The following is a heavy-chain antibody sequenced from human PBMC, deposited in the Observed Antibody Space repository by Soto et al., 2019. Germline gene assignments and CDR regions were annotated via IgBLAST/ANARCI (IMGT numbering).Heavy chain of an antibody. CDR3: ARVSEEDRGGVIPPLNYYYYYMDV. J-gene: IGHJ6*03. Sequence: ASVKVSCTASGYTFTSYGISWVRQAPGQGLEWMGWISAYNGNTNYAQKLQGRVTMTTDTSTSTAYMELRSRRSDDTAVYYCARVSEEDRGGVIPPLNYYYYYMDVWGKGTTVTVSS. V-gene: IGHV1-18*01. CDR2: ISAYNGNT. CDR1: GYTFTSYG. D-gene: IGHD3-16*01.